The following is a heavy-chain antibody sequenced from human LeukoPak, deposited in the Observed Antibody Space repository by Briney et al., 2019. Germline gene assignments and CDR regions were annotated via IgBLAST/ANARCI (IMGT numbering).Heavy chain of an antibody. D-gene: IGHD5-18*01. CDR1: GFTFRTSG. Sequence: GGSLRLSCAASGFTFRTSGMSWVRQAPGKGLEWVSAISGSGVSTYYADSVKGRFTISRDNSKNTLYLQMNSLRAEDTAVYYCAKEYGYTYGEFDYWGQGALVTVSS. J-gene: IGHJ4*02. CDR3: AKEYGYTYGEFDY. V-gene: IGHV3-23*01. CDR2: ISGSGVST.